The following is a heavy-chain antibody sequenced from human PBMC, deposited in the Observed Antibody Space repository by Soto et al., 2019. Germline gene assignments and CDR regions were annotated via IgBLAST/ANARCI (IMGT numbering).Heavy chain of an antibody. Sequence: EVQLLESGGGLVQPGGALRLSCTASGFTFSSYAMSWARQAPGKGLEWLATFAVPYTGAQTFYAASVVGRLTISRDDSKNTLYLQLNSLRVEDTAVYYCAKDGGRIAVAGWTDWGPGTLVTVSS. CDR2: VPYTGAQT. CDR1: GFTFSSYA. J-gene: IGHJ4*02. CDR3: AKDGGRIAVAGWTD. V-gene: IGHV3-23*01. D-gene: IGHD6-19*01.